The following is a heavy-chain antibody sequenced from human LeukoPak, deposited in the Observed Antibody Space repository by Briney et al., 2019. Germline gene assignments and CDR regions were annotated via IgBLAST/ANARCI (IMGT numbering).Heavy chain of an antibody. CDR3: AKASRAASVAGHFDY. Sequence: GRSLRLSCVASGFTFSSYGMHWVRQAPGKGLEWVAVISYDGSNKYYADSVKGRFTISRDNSKNTLYLQMNSLRAEDTAVYYCAKASRAASVAGHFDYWGQGTLVTVSS. CDR2: ISYDGSNK. D-gene: IGHD6-19*01. V-gene: IGHV3-30*18. J-gene: IGHJ4*02. CDR1: GFTFSSYG.